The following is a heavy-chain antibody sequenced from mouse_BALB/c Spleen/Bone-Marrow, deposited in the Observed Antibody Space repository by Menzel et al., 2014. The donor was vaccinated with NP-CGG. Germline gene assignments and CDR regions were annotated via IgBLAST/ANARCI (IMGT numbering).Heavy chain of an antibody. CDR3: ARRRSLYYAMDY. CDR1: GFTFSDYY. D-gene: IGHD1-1*01. Sequence: EVHLVESGGGLVQPGVSLQLSCATSGFTFSDYYMYWVRQTPEKRLEWVAYISNGGGSTYYPDTVKGRFTISRDNAKNTLYLQMSRLKSEDTAMYYCARRRSLYYAMDYWGQGTSVTVSS. CDR2: ISNGGGST. V-gene: IGHV5-12*02. J-gene: IGHJ4*01.